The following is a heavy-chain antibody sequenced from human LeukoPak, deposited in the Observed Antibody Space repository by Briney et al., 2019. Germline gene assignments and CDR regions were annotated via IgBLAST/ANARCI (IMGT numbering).Heavy chain of an antibody. Sequence: GGSLRLSCAASGFTFSSYAMSWVRQAPGKGLEWVSAISGSGGSTYYADSVKGRFTISRDNSKNTLYLQMNSPRAEDTAVYYCAKGGMIVVVITIDYFDYWGQGTLVTVSS. CDR1: GFTFSSYA. D-gene: IGHD3-22*01. CDR3: AKGGMIVVVITIDYFDY. V-gene: IGHV3-23*01. J-gene: IGHJ4*02. CDR2: ISGSGGST.